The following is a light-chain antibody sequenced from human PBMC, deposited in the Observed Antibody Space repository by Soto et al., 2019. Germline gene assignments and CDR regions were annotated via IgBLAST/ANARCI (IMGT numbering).Light chain of an antibody. CDR1: QSVSSN. Sequence: EIVMTQSPATLSVSPGERATLYCRASQSVSSNLAWYQQKPGQAPRLLTYGASTRATGIPARFSGSGSGTEFTLTISSLQSEDFAVYYCQQYNNWPITFGQGTRLEIK. CDR2: GAS. V-gene: IGKV3D-15*01. J-gene: IGKJ5*01. CDR3: QQYNNWPIT.